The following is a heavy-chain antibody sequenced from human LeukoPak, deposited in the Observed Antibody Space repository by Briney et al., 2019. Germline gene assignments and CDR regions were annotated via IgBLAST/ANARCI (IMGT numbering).Heavy chain of an antibody. Sequence: PGGSLRLSCAASGFTFTTYSMNWVRQAPGKGLEWVSSITSSSASMYYADSVKGRFTISRDNAENSLYLQMNSLRVEDTAVYYCAKGGGYYYYMDVWGKGTTVTISS. CDR1: GFTFTTYS. CDR3: AKGGGYYYYMDV. CDR2: ITSSSASM. V-gene: IGHV3-21*04. J-gene: IGHJ6*03. D-gene: IGHD3-10*01.